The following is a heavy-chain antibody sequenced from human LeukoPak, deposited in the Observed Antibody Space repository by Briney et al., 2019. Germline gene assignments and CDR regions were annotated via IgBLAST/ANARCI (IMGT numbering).Heavy chain of an antibody. CDR3: ARDHSYDFWSGYYIAYYYYYYGMDV. CDR1: GFTFSSSG. V-gene: IGHV3-33*01. D-gene: IGHD3-3*01. J-gene: IGHJ6*02. Sequence: PGGSLRLSCAASGFTFSSSGMHWVRQAPDKGLEWVAVIWYDGSNKYYADSVKGRFTISRDNSKNTLYLQMNSLRAEDTAVYYCARDHSYDFWSGYYIAYYYYYYGMDVWGQGTTVTVSS. CDR2: IWYDGSNK.